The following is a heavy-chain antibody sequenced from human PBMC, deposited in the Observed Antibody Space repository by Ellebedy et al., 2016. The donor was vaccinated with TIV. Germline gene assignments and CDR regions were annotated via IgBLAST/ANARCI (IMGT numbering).Heavy chain of an antibody. V-gene: IGHV3-23*01. D-gene: IGHD1-26*01. J-gene: IGHJ2*01. CDR2: ISGGGGDS. CDR3: AKLRGATGSWYFDL. Sequence: PGGSLRLSCAASGFTFSNYWMNWVRQAPGKGLEWVSTISGGGGDSYYADSVKGRFTISRDNSKNTLYLQMNSLRAEDTAVYYCAKLRGATGSWYFDLWGRGTLVPVSS. CDR1: GFTFSNYW.